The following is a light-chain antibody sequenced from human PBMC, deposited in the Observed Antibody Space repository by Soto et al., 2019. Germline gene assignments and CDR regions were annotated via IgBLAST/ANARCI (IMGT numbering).Light chain of an antibody. Sequence: QSVLTQPPSVSGAPGQKVTISCSGSTSNIGYNSVNWYQKLPGTAPKLLIYSNNRRPSGVPDRFSGSKSGTSASLAISGLQSEDEAEYYCATWDDSLNLLYVFXTGTKVTVL. CDR2: SNN. CDR1: TSNIGYNS. V-gene: IGLV1-44*01. CDR3: ATWDDSLNLLYV. J-gene: IGLJ1*01.